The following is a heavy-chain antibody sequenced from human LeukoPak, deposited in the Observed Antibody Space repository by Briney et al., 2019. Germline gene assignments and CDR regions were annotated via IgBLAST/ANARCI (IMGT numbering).Heavy chain of an antibody. J-gene: IGHJ5*02. Sequence: GESLKISCQGSGYSFTTYWIAWVRQMPGKDLEWMGIIYLGDSDTRYSPSFQGQVTISADKSITTAYLQWSSLKASDTAMYYCARHLRLWQNWFDPWGQGTLVTVSS. V-gene: IGHV5-51*01. D-gene: IGHD5-18*01. CDR3: ARHLRLWQNWFDP. CDR2: IYLGDSDT. CDR1: GYSFTTYW.